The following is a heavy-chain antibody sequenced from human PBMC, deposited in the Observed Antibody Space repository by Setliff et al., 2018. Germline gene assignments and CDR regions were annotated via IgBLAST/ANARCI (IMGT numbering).Heavy chain of an antibody. CDR3: ASRTTGPGGWFDY. CDR2: IYTSGST. Sequence: PSETLSLTCTVSGGSISSYYWSWIRQPPGKGLEWIGYIYTSGSTNYNPSLKSRVTISVDTSKNQFSLRLTSVTAADTAIYYCASRTTGPGGWFDYWGQGALVTVSS. V-gene: IGHV4-4*08. J-gene: IGHJ5*01. D-gene: IGHD1-1*01. CDR1: GGSISSYY.